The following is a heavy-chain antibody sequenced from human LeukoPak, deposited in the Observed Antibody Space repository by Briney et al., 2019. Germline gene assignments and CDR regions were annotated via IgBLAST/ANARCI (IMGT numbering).Heavy chain of an antibody. Sequence: GASVKVSCKASGYTLASSGISWVRQAPGQGLEWLGWSSAYTDNTDYAQKLQGRVTMTTDTSTSTAFMEVRSLRSDDTAVYYCARDSGYQSDAFDLWGQGTLVTVSS. CDR3: ARDSGYQSDAFDL. V-gene: IGHV1-18*01. D-gene: IGHD3-16*02. CDR2: SSAYTDNT. CDR1: GYTLASSG. J-gene: IGHJ3*01.